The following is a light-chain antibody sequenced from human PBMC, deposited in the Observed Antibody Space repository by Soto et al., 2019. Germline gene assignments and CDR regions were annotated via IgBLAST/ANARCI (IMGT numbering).Light chain of an antibody. V-gene: IGLV2-8*01. J-gene: IGLJ1*01. CDR2: EVS. Sequence: QSALTQPPSASGSPGQSVTISCTGTSSDVGGYNYVSWYQQHPGKAPKLMIYEVSKRPSGVPDRFSGSKSGNTASLTVSGLQAEDEADYCCSSYAGSSYVFGTGTKVTVL. CDR1: SSDVGGYNY. CDR3: SSYAGSSYV.